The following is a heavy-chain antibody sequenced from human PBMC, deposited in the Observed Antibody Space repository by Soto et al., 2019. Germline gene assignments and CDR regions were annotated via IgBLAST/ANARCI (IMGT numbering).Heavy chain of an antibody. CDR2: ISGTRDYR. J-gene: IGHJ6*02. CDR1: GFNFSDYY. Sequence: PVVSLRLSCAVSGFNFSDYYMSWVRQAPGKGLTCLSYISGTRDYRDYADSVKGRFSISRGNARNSLYLQMNDLKASDTAIYYCARLDTVVVPARYGMGVWGQGTTVTVSS. D-gene: IGHD2-2*03. V-gene: IGHV3-11*03. CDR3: ARLDTVVVPARYGMGV.